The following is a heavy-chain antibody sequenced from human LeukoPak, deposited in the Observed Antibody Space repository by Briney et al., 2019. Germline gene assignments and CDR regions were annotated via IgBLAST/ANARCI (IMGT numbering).Heavy chain of an antibody. CDR2: ISAYNGNT. D-gene: IGHD3-22*01. CDR3: ARDYYYDSSGYDPFDP. CDR1: GYTLTELS. J-gene: IGHJ5*02. V-gene: IGHV1-18*01. Sequence: ASVKVSCKVSGYTLTELSMHWVRQAPGQGLEWMGWISAYNGNTNYAQKLQGRVTMTTDTSTSTAYMELRSLRSDDTAVYYCARDYYYDSSGYDPFDPWGQGTLVTVSS.